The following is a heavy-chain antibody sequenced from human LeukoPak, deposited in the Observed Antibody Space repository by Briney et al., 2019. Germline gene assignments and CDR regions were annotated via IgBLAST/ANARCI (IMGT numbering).Heavy chain of an antibody. CDR1: GFTFDDYA. CDR3: AKADGTSEFDY. CDR2: ISWNSGSI. D-gene: IGHD1-14*01. Sequence: GGSLRLSCAASGFTFDDYAMHWVRQAPGKGLEWVSGISWNSGSIGYADSVKGRFTISRGNAKNSLYLQMNSLRAEDTALYYCAKADGTSEFDYWGQGTLVTVSS. J-gene: IGHJ4*02. V-gene: IGHV3-9*01.